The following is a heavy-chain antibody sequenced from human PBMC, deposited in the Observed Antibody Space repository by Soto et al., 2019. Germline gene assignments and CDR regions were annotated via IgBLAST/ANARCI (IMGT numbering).Heavy chain of an antibody. CDR2: INSDGSST. Sequence: EVQLVESGGGLVQPGGSLRLSCAASGFTFSSYWMHWVRQAAGKGLVWVSRINSDGSSTSYADSVKGRFTISRDNAKNMLYLQMNSLRAEDTAVYYCARVSTRYYYYMDVWGKGTTVTVSS. CDR3: ARVSTRYYYYMDV. J-gene: IGHJ6*03. V-gene: IGHV3-74*01. CDR1: GFTFSSYW. D-gene: IGHD2-2*01.